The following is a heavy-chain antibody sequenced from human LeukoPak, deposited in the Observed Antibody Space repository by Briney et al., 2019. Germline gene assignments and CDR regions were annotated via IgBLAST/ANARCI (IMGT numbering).Heavy chain of an antibody. Sequence: GGSLRLSCVASGFTFTTYAMIWVRQAPGKGLEWVAVMSYDGRDKYYADSVKGRFTVSRDNSKNTLYLQMNSLRVEDTAVYYCTRESTVTLGDYYFDFWGQGTLVTVSS. D-gene: IGHD4-17*01. V-gene: IGHV3-30*04. CDR3: TRESTVTLGDYYFDF. CDR2: MSYDGRDK. J-gene: IGHJ4*02. CDR1: GFTFTTYA.